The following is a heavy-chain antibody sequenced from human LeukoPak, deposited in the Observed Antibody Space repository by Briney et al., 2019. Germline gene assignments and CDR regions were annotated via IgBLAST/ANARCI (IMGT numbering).Heavy chain of an antibody. Sequence: GGSLRLSCAASGFTFSNHNMNWVRQAPGKGLEWVSSISISSTYIYYADSVKGRFTISRDNAKNSLYLQMNSLRAEDTAVYYCAREGGFYDSSGYYLTFDYWGQGTLVTVSS. V-gene: IGHV3-21*06. CDR1: GFTFSNHN. CDR3: AREGGFYDSSGYYLTFDY. CDR2: ISISSTYI. J-gene: IGHJ4*02. D-gene: IGHD3-22*01.